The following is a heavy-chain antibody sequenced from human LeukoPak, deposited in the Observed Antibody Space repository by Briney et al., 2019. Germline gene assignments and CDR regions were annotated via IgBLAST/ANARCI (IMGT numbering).Heavy chain of an antibody. J-gene: IGHJ5*02. CDR1: GFSLSTSGMC. V-gene: IGHV2-70*01. CDR2: IDWDDDK. Sequence: SGPTLVNPTQTLTLTCTFSGFSLSTSGMCVSWIRQPPGKALEWLALIDWDDDKYYSTSLKTRLTISKDTSKNQVVLTMTNMDPVDTATYYRARIRNRAGWFDPWGQGTLVTVSS. CDR3: ARIRNRAGWFDP. D-gene: IGHD1/OR15-1a*01.